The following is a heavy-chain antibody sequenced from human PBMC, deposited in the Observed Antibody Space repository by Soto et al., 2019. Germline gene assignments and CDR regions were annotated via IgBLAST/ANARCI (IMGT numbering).Heavy chain of an antibody. CDR3: ARGLTMVRGVPPLFGY. CDR2: IYHSGST. Sequence: SETLSLTCAVSGGSISSGGYSWSWIRQPPGKGLEWVGYIYHSGSTYYNPSLKSRVTISVDRSKNQFSLKLSSVTAADTAVYYCARGLTMVRGVPPLFGYWGQGTLVTVSS. J-gene: IGHJ4*02. V-gene: IGHV4-30-2*01. CDR1: GGSISSGGYS. D-gene: IGHD3-10*01.